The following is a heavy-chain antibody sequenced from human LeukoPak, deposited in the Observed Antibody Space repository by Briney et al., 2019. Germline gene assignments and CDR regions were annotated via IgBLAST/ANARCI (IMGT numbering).Heavy chain of an antibody. Sequence: ASVKVSCKASGYTFTDYYLHWVRQAPGQGLEWMGWINPNSGGTNYAQKFQGRVTMTRDTSISTAYMELSRLRSDDTAVYYCARDGYYYDSSGYWGLDYYYMDVWGKGTTVTISS. J-gene: IGHJ6*03. CDR1: GYTFTDYY. V-gene: IGHV1-2*02. D-gene: IGHD3-22*01. CDR2: INPNSGGT. CDR3: ARDGYYYDSSGYWGLDYYYMDV.